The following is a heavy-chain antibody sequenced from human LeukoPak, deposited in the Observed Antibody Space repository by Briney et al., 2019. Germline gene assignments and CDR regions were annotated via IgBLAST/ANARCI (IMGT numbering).Heavy chain of an antibody. CDR3: ARGCSSTSCYSYYYGMDV. Sequence: SVKVSCKASGGTFSSYAISWVRQAPGQGLEWMGGIIPIFGTANYAQKFQGRVTITTDESTSTAYMELSSLRSEDTAVYYCARGCSSTSCYSYYYGMDVWGQGTTVTVSS. D-gene: IGHD2-2*01. V-gene: IGHV1-69*05. CDR2: IIPIFGTA. J-gene: IGHJ6*02. CDR1: GGTFSSYA.